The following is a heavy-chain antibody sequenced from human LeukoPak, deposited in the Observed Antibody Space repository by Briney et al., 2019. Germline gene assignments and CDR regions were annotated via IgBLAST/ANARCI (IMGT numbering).Heavy chain of an antibody. D-gene: IGHD3-3*01. CDR1: GGSISSGGYY. Sequence: TLSLTCTVSGGSISSGGYYWSWIRQHPGKGLEWIGYIYYSGSTYYNPSLKSRVTISVDTSKSQFSLKLSSVTAADTAVYYCARDGGITIFGVVIFDAFDIWGQGTMVTVSS. CDR2: IYYSGST. J-gene: IGHJ3*02. CDR3: ARDGGITIFGVVIFDAFDI. V-gene: IGHV4-31*03.